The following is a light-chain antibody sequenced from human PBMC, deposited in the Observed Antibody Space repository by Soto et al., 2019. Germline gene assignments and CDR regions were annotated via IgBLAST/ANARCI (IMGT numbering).Light chain of an antibody. V-gene: IGLV2-14*01. CDR3: SSFTTTRTHV. CDR2: EVT. CDR1: SSDVGRYNY. J-gene: IGLJ1*01. Sequence: QSALTQPASVSGSPGQSITISCTGTSSDVGRYNYVSWYQQHPGKAPKLIIYEVTNRPTGVSYRFSGSKSGNTASLTISGLQAEDGADYYCSSFTTTRTHVFGTGNKLTVL.